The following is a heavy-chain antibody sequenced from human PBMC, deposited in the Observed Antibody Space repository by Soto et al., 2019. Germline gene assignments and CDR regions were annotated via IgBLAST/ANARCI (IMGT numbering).Heavy chain of an antibody. D-gene: IGHD5-18*01. V-gene: IGHV3-30*18. CDR2: ISYDGSKE. J-gene: IGHJ6*02. Sequence: QVQLVESGGGVVQPGRSLRLSCAASGFTFSSYGMHWVRQAPGKGLEWVAVISYDGSKEFYADSVKGRFTISIDNSKNTLDLQMNSLRAEDTAVYYCGKDLRLWSKDYYYYALDVWGQGTRVTVAS. CDR3: GKDLRLWSKDYYYYALDV. CDR1: GFTFSSYG.